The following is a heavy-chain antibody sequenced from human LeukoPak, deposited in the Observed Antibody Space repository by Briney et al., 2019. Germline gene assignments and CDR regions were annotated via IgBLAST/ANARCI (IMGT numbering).Heavy chain of an antibody. J-gene: IGHJ6*02. CDR3: ARSLAVAGPAATDYYYYGMDV. CDR1: GFTFSSYA. Sequence: GRSLRLSCAASGFTFSSYAMHWVRQAPGKGLEWVAVISYDGSNKYYADSVKGRFTISRDNSKNTLYLQMNSLRAEDTAVYYCARSLAVAGPAATDYYYYGMDVWGQGTTVTVSS. V-gene: IGHV3-30*04. CDR2: ISYDGSNK. D-gene: IGHD6-19*01.